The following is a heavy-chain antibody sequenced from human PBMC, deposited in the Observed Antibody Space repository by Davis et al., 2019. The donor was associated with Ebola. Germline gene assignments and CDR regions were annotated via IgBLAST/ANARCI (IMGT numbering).Heavy chain of an antibody. Sequence: GGSLRLSCVASGFTFSTYSMNWVRQAPGKGLEWVSSISSDSYFIYYADSLKGRFTISRDNAKNTLYLQMNSLKAEDTAVYYCARDFDRVREWGQGTLVTVSS. CDR3: ARDFDRVRE. CDR1: GFTFSTYS. CDR2: ISSDSYFI. D-gene: IGHD3-22*01. J-gene: IGHJ4*02. V-gene: IGHV3-21*06.